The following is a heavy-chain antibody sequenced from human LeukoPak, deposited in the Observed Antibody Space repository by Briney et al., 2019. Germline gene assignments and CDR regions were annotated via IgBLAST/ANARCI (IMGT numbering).Heavy chain of an antibody. CDR1: GGSFSDYY. Sequence: SETLSLTCAVYGGSFSDYYWSWIRQPPGKGLEWIGEINQSGSTNYNPSLESRVTISLDASTNQFSLKVSSVTAADTAVYYCARSPAGAYSDFGLTVYYSYMDVWGKGTAVTVSS. D-gene: IGHD3-3*01. CDR3: ARSPAGAYSDFGLTVYYSYMDV. V-gene: IGHV4-34*01. CDR2: INQSGST. J-gene: IGHJ6*03.